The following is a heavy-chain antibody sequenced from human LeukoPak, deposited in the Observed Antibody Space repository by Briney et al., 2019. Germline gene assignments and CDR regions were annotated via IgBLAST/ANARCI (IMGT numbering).Heavy chain of an antibody. CDR3: ATGAGWLQYDY. CDR2: ISSSSSYI. Sequence: PGGSLRLSCAASGFTFSSYSMNWVRQAPGKVLEWVSSISSSSSYIYYADSVKGRFTISRDNSKNTLYLQMNSLRAEDTAVYYCATGAGWLQYDYWGQGTLVTVSS. CDR1: GFTFSSYS. J-gene: IGHJ4*02. D-gene: IGHD5-24*01. V-gene: IGHV3-21*01.